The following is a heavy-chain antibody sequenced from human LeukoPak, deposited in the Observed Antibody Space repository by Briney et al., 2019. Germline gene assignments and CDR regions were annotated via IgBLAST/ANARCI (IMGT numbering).Heavy chain of an antibody. Sequence: ASVKVSCKASGYTFTTYGITWVRQAPGQGLEWMGWISTYNDNTNYAQKFQGRVTLTTDTSTSTAYMELRSLRSDDTAVYYCARVGLVRIGSPGTMDYWGQGTLVTVSS. J-gene: IGHJ4*02. CDR3: ARVGLVRIGSPGTMDY. CDR1: GYTFTTYG. CDR2: ISTYNDNT. V-gene: IGHV1-18*01. D-gene: IGHD6-13*01.